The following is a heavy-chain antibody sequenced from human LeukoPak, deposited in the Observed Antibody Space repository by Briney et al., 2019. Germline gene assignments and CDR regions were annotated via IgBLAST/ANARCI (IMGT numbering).Heavy chain of an antibody. CDR3: ARDIPHYYDSSGYYLLYYYYGMDV. J-gene: IGHJ6*02. CDR1: VGSISSYY. Sequence: SETLSLTCTVSVGSISSYYWSWIRQPPGKGLEWIGYIYFTGSTNYNPSLKSRVTMSVDTSKNQFSLKLSSVTAADTAVYYCARDIPHYYDSSGYYLLYYYYGMDVWGQGTTVTVSS. V-gene: IGHV4-59*12. D-gene: IGHD3-22*01. CDR2: IYFTGST.